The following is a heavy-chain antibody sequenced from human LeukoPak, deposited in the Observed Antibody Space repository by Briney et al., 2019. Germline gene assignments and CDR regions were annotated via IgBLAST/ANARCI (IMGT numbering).Heavy chain of an antibody. Sequence: GRSLRLSCAASGFTFDDYAMHWVRQAPGQGLEWVSGISWNSGSIGYADSVKGRFTISRDNAKNSLYLQMNSLRAEDMALYYCARGELELSPLFDYWGQGTLVTVSS. J-gene: IGHJ4*02. CDR3: ARGELELSPLFDY. CDR1: GFTFDDYA. D-gene: IGHD1-7*01. V-gene: IGHV3-9*03. CDR2: ISWNSGSI.